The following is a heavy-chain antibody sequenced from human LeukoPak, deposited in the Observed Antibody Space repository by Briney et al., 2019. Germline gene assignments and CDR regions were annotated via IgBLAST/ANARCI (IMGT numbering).Heavy chain of an antibody. D-gene: IGHD6-13*01. CDR1: GDSINSYY. CDR3: ARVGIGAAANYGMDV. Sequence: PSETLSLTCTVSGDSINSYYWSWIRQPAGKGLGWIGSIYTSGRTNYNPSLKSRVTMSVDTPKNQFSLKLSSVTAADTAVHYCARVGIGAAANYGMDVWGQGTTVTVSS. CDR2: IYTSGRT. V-gene: IGHV4-4*07. J-gene: IGHJ6*01.